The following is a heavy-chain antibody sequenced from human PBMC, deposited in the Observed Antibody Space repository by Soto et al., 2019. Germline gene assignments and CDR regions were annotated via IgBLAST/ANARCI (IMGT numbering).Heavy chain of an antibody. CDR1: GYTFTSYG. J-gene: IGHJ6*02. Sequence: GASVKVSCKASGYTFTSYGIIWVRQAPGQGLEWMGWISAYNGNTNYAQKLQGRVTMTTDTSTSTAYMELRSLRSDDTAVYYCARGESGYSSGWYYYYGMDVWGQGTTVTVSS. CDR3: ARGESGYSSGWYYYYGMDV. V-gene: IGHV1-18*01. D-gene: IGHD6-19*01. CDR2: ISAYNGNT.